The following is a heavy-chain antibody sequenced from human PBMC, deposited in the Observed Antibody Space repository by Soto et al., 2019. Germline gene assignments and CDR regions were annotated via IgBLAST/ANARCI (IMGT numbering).Heavy chain of an antibody. D-gene: IGHD3-10*01. CDR2: IWYDGSNK. V-gene: IGHV3-33*01. CDR3: ARGTYYYGSGSYYPYNWFDP. CDR1: GFTFSSYG. J-gene: IGHJ5*02. Sequence: GGSLRLSCAASGFTFSSYGMHWVRQAPGKGLEWVAVIWYDGSNKYYADSVKGRFTISRDNSKNTLYLQMNSLRAEDTAVYYCARGTYYYGSGSYYPYNWFDPWGQGTLVTVSS.